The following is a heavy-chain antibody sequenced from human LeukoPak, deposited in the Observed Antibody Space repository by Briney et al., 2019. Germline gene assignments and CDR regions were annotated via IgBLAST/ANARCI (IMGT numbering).Heavy chain of an antibody. V-gene: IGHV3-7*03. CDR1: GFTFSSFW. Sequence: PGGSLRLSCAASGFTFSSFWMMGVRRARGRGLEGVANIKQDGSEKYCVDSVRGRFTISRDKAKNSLYLQMNSPRDADTAVYYCAREFDYWGQGTLVTVSS. CDR2: IKQDGSEK. J-gene: IGHJ4*02. CDR3: AREFDY.